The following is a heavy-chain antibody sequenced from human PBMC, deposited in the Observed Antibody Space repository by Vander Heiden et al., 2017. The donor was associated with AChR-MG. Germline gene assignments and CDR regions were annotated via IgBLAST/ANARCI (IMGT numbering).Heavy chain of an antibody. Sequence: QVQLVQSGAEVKKPGASVKVSCKASGYTFTSYAMHWVRQAPGQRLEWMGWINAGNGNTKYSQKFQGRVTITRDTSASTAYMELSSLRSEDTAVYYCARAPGCSGGSCYRNNWFDPWGQGTLVTVSS. V-gene: IGHV1-3*01. CDR1: GYTFTSYA. D-gene: IGHD2-15*01. J-gene: IGHJ5*02. CDR3: ARAPGCSGGSCYRNNWFDP. CDR2: INAGNGNT.